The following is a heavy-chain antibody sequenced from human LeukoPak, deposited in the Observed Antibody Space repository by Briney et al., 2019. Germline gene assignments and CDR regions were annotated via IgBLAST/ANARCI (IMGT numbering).Heavy chain of an antibody. D-gene: IGHD5-24*01. J-gene: IGHJ4*02. CDR1: GFTFSSYG. CDR2: IRYDGSNK. Sequence: PGGSLRLSCAASGFTFSSYGMHWVRQAPGKGLEWVAFIRYDGSNKYYADSVKGRFTISRDNSKNTLYLQMNSLRAEDTAVYYCAKDRVGLRWLLQPERFDYWGQGTLVTVSS. V-gene: IGHV3-30*02. CDR3: AKDRVGLRWLLQPERFDY.